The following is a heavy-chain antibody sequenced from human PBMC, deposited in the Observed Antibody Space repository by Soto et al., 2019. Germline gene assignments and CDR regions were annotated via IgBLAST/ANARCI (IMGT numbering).Heavy chain of an antibody. Sequence: SETLSLTCAVSGGSISSSNWWSWVRQPPGKGLEWIGEIYHSGSTNYNPSLKSRVTISVDTSKNQFSLKLSSVTAADTAVYYCAREVVTVVRGVIITEAFDIWGQGTMVTVSS. CDR2: IYHSGST. V-gene: IGHV4-4*02. J-gene: IGHJ3*02. CDR1: GGSISSSNW. D-gene: IGHD3-10*01. CDR3: AREVVTVVRGVIITEAFDI.